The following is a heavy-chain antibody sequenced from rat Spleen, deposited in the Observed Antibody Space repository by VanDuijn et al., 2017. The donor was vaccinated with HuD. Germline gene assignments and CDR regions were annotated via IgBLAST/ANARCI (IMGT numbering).Heavy chain of an antibody. CDR1: EFTFSDYY. V-gene: IGHV5-29*01. CDR3: ARRHYGYTDYFDY. J-gene: IGHJ2*01. D-gene: IGHD1-9*01. Sequence: EVQLVESDGGLVQPGRSLKLSCAASEFTFSDYYMAWVRQAPTKGLEWVATISYGDSSGHSSTYYRDSVKGRFTISRDNEKSTLSLQMDSLRSEDTATYYCARRHYGYTDYFDYWGQGVMVTVSS. CDR2: ISYGDSSGHSST.